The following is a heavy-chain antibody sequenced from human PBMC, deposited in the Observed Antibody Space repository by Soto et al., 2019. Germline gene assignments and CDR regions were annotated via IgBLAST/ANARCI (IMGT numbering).Heavy chain of an antibody. CDR3: AKVGPSYYYGMDV. V-gene: IGHV3-23*01. J-gene: IGHJ6*02. Sequence: PGESLKISCAAPGLEFSSEVMCWVRQAPGKGVEWVSSISGSGRTIYHADSMRGPFALSRDNSTNSLYLQLNNLRVHDTAVYYCAKVGPSYYYGMDVWGQGTTVTAP. D-gene: IGHD1-26*01. CDR1: GLEFSSEV. CDR2: ISGSGRTI.